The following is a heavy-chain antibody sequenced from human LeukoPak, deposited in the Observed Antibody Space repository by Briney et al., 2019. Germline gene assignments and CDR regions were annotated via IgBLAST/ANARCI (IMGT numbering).Heavy chain of an antibody. CDR3: ARGRYTGYESGYFDY. CDR1: GFTLSSYD. Sequence: PGRSLRLSCAASGFTLSSYDMHWVRQAPGKGLEWVSAISYDGTNTYYTDSAKGRFTISRDNSKNTLYLEMDSLRGEDTAVYCCARGRYTGYESGYFDYWGQGILVTVSS. D-gene: IGHD5-12*01. CDR2: ISYDGTNT. V-gene: IGHV3-30*03. J-gene: IGHJ4*02.